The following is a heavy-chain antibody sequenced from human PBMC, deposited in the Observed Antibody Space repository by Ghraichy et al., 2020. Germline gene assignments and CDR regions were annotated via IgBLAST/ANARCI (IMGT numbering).Heavy chain of an antibody. Sequence: SETLSLTCTVSGASINSSTHYWGWIRQPPGKGLEWIGSIYYRGRTNYNLSLKSRAIISIDTNKNQFSLKLDSVTATDTAVYYCARLQDYAVIPLSWGQGPLGTVSS. V-gene: IGHV4-39*01. CDR2: IYYRGRT. CDR3: ARLQDYAVIPLS. D-gene: IGHD4-17*01. CDR1: GASINSSTHY. J-gene: IGHJ5*02.